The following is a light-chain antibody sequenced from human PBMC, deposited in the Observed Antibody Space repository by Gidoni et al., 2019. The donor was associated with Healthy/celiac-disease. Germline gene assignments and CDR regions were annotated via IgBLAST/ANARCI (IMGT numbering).Light chain of an antibody. CDR2: WAS. V-gene: IGKV4-1*01. CDR3: QQYYSTPVT. CDR1: QTVLHFANNKNY. J-gene: IGKJ4*01. Sequence: DIVMTQSPDSLAVSLGERATFNCKSSQTVLHFANNKNYLAWYQQKPGQPPKLLIYWASTRESGVPDRFSGSGSGTDFTLTISSLQAEDVAVYYCQQYYSTPVTFXGXTKVEIK.